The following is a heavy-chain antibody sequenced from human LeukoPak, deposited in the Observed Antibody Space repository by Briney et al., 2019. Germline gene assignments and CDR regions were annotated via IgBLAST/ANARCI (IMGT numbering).Heavy chain of an antibody. V-gene: IGHV1-46*03. J-gene: IGHJ4*02. CDR3: ARSADSNPFDY. Sequence: ASVQVSCKASGSTFPSYYMHWVRQAPGQGLEWMGIINPSGGSTSYAQKFQGRGTMTRDTSTSTVYMELSSLRSEDTAVYYCARSADSNPFDYWGQGTLVTVSS. CDR1: GSTFPSYY. D-gene: IGHD4-11*01. CDR2: INPSGGST.